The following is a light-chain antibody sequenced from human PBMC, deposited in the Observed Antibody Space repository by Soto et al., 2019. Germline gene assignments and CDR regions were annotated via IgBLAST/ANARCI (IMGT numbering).Light chain of an antibody. CDR3: SAYTVSRTYV. CDR2: EVT. CDR1: SSDVGSYNY. V-gene: IGLV2-14*01. Sequence: QSALTQPASVSGSPGQSITISCTGTSSDVGSYNYVSWYQQHPGKAPKLVIYEVTNRPSGVSDRFSGSQSGNTASLTISGLQGEDEADYYCSAYTVSRTYVFGTGTKVTVL. J-gene: IGLJ1*01.